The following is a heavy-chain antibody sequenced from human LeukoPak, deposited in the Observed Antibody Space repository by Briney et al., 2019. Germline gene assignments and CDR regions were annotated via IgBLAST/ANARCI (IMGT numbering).Heavy chain of an antibody. CDR1: AYSISSGYY. V-gene: IGHV4-38-2*02. CDR2: IYYSGST. D-gene: IGHD4-17*01. CDR3: AREPPYYGDYGGVIY. J-gene: IGHJ4*02. Sequence: PSETLSLTCTVSAYSISSGYYWGWIRQPPGKGLEWIGSIYYSGSTYYNPSLKSRVTISVDTSKNQFSLKLSSVTAADTAVYYCAREPPYYGDYGGVIYWGQGTLVTVSS.